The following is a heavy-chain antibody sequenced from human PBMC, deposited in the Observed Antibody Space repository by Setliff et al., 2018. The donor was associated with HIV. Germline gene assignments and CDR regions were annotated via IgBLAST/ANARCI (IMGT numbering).Heavy chain of an antibody. J-gene: IGHJ5*02. Sequence: SETLSLTCTVSGGSASNSRYYWGWIRQPPGKGLEYIGSIHYNEKTYYNPSLKSRVTISIDTSKNQFSLNLTSVTAADTAVYYCASRIYYYDSNNFLREEGFDPWGQGTLVTVSS. CDR1: GGSASNSRYY. CDR3: ASRIYYYDSNNFLREEGFDP. V-gene: IGHV4-39*01. CDR2: IHYNEKT. D-gene: IGHD3-22*01.